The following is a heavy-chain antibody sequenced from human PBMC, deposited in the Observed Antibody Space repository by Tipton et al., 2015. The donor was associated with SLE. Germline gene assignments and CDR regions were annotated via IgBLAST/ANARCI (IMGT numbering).Heavy chain of an antibody. V-gene: IGHV3-33*06. Sequence: SLRLSCAASGFTFSTYGMHWVRQAPGKGLEWVAVIWYDGSNKYYADSVKDRFTISRDNSKNTLYLQMTSLRVEDTAVYYCAKDLEMGRGDAFDIWGQGTLVTVSS. CDR2: IWYDGSNK. CDR3: AKDLEMGRGDAFDI. D-gene: IGHD1-1*01. CDR1: GFTFSTYG. J-gene: IGHJ4*02.